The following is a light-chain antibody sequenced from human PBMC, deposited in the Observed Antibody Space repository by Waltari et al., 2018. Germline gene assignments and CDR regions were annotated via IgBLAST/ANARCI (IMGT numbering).Light chain of an antibody. CDR3: QQRSSWTPHT. CDR2: DAS. J-gene: IGKJ2*01. Sequence: EIVLTQSPATLSLSPGETATLSCRASQSVGTYLAWYKPKPGQAPRLLIYDASNRATGIPDRFRGSGSGTDFTLTISSLEPEDFALYYCQQRSSWTPHTFGQGARLEIK. V-gene: IGKV3-11*01. CDR1: QSVGTY.